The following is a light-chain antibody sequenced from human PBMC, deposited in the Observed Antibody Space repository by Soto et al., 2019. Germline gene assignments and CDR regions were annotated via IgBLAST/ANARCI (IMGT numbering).Light chain of an antibody. J-gene: IGKJ4*01. CDR2: GAS. Sequence: EIVLTQSPGTLSLSPGERATLSCRASQSVSSSYLAWYQQKPGQAPRLLIYGASSRATGIPDRFSGSGSGTGFTLTISRLEPEDFAVYYCQQYGSSPSGLTFGGGTKVEIK. CDR3: QQYGSSPSGLT. CDR1: QSVSSSY. V-gene: IGKV3-20*01.